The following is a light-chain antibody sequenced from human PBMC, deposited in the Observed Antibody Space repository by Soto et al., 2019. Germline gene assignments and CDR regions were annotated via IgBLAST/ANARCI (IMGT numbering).Light chain of an antibody. CDR3: QQSYSTPYT. Sequence: DIQMTQSPSSLSVSVGDRVTITCRASQSISSFLNWYQQKPGRAPKLLIYASSNLQSGVPSTFSGSGSGTDFTLTISSLQPEDFATYYCQQSYSTPYTVGQGTKVEIK. CDR1: QSISSF. J-gene: IGKJ2*01. V-gene: IGKV1-39*01. CDR2: ASS.